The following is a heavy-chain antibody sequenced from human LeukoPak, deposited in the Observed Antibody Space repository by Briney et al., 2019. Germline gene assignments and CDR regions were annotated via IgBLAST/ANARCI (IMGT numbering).Heavy chain of an antibody. CDR3: ARDRYCSSTSCYPKRRFDP. CDR1: GYTFTSYG. J-gene: IGHJ5*02. Sequence: ASVKVSCKASGYTFTSYGISWVRQAPGQGLEWMGWISAYNGNTNYAQKLQGRVTMTTGTSTSTAYMELRSLRSDDTAVYYCARDRYCSSTSCYPKRRFDPWGQGTLVTVSS. V-gene: IGHV1-18*01. D-gene: IGHD2-2*01. CDR2: ISAYNGNT.